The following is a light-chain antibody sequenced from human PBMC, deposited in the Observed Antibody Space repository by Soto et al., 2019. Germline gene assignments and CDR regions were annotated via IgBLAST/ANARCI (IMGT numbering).Light chain of an antibody. CDR3: AAWDDSLNVL. J-gene: IGLJ2*01. V-gene: IGLV1-44*01. Sequence: QLVLTQPPSASGTPGQRVTISCSGSSSNIASNTVNWYQQLPGTAPKLLIYSNNQRPSGVPDRFSGSKSGTSASLAISGLQSEDEADYYCAAWDDSLNVLFGGGTKLTVL. CDR1: SSNIASNT. CDR2: SNN.